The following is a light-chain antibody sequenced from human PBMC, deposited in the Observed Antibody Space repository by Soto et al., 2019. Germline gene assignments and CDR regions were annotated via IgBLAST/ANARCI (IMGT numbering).Light chain of an antibody. J-gene: IGKJ2*01. CDR1: QGVSSY. CDR2: DAS. V-gene: IGKV1-16*02. Sequence: DIQMTQSPSSLSASVGDRVTITCRASQGVSSYLAWFQQKPGKAPKSLIYDASSLQSGVPSNFSGSGSGTDFTLTISRLQPEDFATYYCQQYKSLPNTFGQGTRLEIK. CDR3: QQYKSLPNT.